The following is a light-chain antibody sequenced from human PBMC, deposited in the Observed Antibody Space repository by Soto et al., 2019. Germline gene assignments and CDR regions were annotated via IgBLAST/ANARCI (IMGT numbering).Light chain of an antibody. Sequence: DIQMTQSPSTLSASVGDRVTIPCRASQSISNRLAWYQQKPGKAPKVLIYDASSLESGVPSRFSGRGSGTEFILTSSSQQPDDVASYCWQHYGGMWTCGQGTKVDIK. V-gene: IGKV1-5*01. CDR2: DAS. CDR3: QHYGGMWT. CDR1: QSISNR. J-gene: IGKJ1*01.